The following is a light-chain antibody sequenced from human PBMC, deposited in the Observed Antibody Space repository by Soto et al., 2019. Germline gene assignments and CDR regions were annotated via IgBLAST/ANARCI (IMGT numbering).Light chain of an antibody. CDR2: LAS. Sequence: EIVLTQSPATLSSFPGDRVTLSCRASQAVNTRLAWYQHKPGQAPRLRIYLASNRAAGVPARFSGSGSGTDFTLTISDVEPEDVAVYYCHQRHSWPRTFGQGTKV. J-gene: IGKJ1*01. CDR1: QAVNTR. V-gene: IGKV3-11*01. CDR3: HQRHSWPRT.